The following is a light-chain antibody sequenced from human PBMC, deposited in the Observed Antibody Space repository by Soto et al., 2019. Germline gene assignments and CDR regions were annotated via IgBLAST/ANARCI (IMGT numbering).Light chain of an antibody. CDR3: QQYNNWPPIT. J-gene: IGKJ5*01. V-gene: IGKV3D-15*01. CDR1: QSVRSN. Sequence: EIMMTQSPATLSVSAGERATLPCRARQSVRSNLAWYQQKPGQAPRLLIYDASTRATGIPARFSGSGSGTEFILTISSLQSEDFGVYYCQQYNNWPPITFGQGTRLEVK. CDR2: DAS.